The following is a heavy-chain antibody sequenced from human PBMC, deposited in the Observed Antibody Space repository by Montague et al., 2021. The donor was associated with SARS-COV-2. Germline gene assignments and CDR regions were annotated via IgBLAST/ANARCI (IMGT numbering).Heavy chain of an antibody. CDR2: IYHSGRT. J-gene: IGHJ4*02. CDR3: ASRGAGWFGSNPERFDY. D-gene: IGHD3-10*01. Sequence: ESLSLICAVSGGSISSSDRWSWVRQPPGKGLEWIGEIYHSGRTNYNPSLKSRVTISVDKSKNQSSLKLSSVTAADTAVYYCASRGAGWFGSNPERFDYWGQGTLVTVSS. CDR1: GGSISSSDR. V-gene: IGHV4-4*02.